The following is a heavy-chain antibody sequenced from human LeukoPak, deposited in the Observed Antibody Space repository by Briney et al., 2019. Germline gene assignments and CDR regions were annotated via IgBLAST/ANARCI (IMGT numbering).Heavy chain of an antibody. V-gene: IGHV3-9*01. CDR1: GFTFDDYA. CDR3: AKDIGERGYSGYDYTYFDY. CDR2: ISWNSGSI. J-gene: IGHJ4*02. Sequence: GGSLRLSCAASGFTFDDYAMPWVRQAPGKGLEWVSGISWNSGSIGYADSVKGRFTISRDNAKNSLYLQMNSLRAEDTALYYCAKDIGERGYSGYDYTYFDYWGQGTLVTVSS. D-gene: IGHD5-12*01.